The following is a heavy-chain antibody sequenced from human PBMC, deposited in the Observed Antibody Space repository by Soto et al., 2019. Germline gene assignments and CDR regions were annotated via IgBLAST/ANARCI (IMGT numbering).Heavy chain of an antibody. CDR1: GFTFSSYA. CDR3: AKDVHFPGDYYYYGMDV. D-gene: IGHD3-10*01. Sequence: GGSLRLSCAASGFTFSSYAMSWVRQAPGKGLEWVSAISGSGGSTYYADSVKGRFTISRDNSKNTLYLQMNSLRAEDTAVYYCAKDVHFPGDYYYYGMDVWGQGTTVTVSS. J-gene: IGHJ6*02. V-gene: IGHV3-23*01. CDR2: ISGSGGST.